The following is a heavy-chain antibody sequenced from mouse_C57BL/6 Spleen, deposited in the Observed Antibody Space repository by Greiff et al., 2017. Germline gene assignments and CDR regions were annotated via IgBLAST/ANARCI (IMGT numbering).Heavy chain of an antibody. J-gene: IGHJ4*01. CDR3: ARNPYGNYDYYAMDY. CDR2: IWTGGGT. Sequence: VKLMESGPGLVAPSQSLSITCTVSGFSLTSYAISWVRQPPGKGLEWLGVIWTGGGTNYNSALKSRLSISKDNSKSQVFLKMNSLQTDDTARYYCARNPYGNYDYYAMDYWGQGTSVTVSS. D-gene: IGHD2-1*01. V-gene: IGHV2-9-1*01. CDR1: GFSLTSYA.